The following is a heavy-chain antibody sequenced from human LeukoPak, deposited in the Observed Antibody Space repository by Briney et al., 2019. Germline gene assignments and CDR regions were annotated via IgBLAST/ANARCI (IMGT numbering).Heavy chain of an antibody. CDR3: ARDIRLWHQSGFDP. CDR2: IYTSGYT. D-gene: IGHD5-18*01. J-gene: IGHJ5*02. V-gene: IGHV4-4*07. CDR1: GDSLSSSY. Sequence: SETLSLTCSVSGDSLSSSYWSWVRQPAGKGLEWIGRIYTSGYTNYNPSLKGRVTMSVDTSKNQFSLKLTSVTDADTAVYYCARDIRLWHQSGFDPWGQGTLVTVSS.